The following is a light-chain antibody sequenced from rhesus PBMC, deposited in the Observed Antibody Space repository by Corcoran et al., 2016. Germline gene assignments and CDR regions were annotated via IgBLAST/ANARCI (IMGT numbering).Light chain of an antibody. CDR1: QGISSY. CDR3: QQYTSLRSS. Sequence: DIQMIQSPSSLSSSLGDRVTITCRVSQGISSYLNWYQQTPGKAPKLLIYYANRLESGVPSRFSGSRPGTEFTLIISSLQAGAFATYAGQQYTSLRSSFGQGAKVEVK. J-gene: IGKJ2*01. V-gene: IGKV1-32*01. CDR2: YAN.